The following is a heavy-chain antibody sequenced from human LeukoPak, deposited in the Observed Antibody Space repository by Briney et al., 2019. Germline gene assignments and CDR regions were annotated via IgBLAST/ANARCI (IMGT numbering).Heavy chain of an antibody. CDR2: ITPDLAIT. Sequence: SVKVSCKASGGTFSSYSISWVRQAPGQGPEWLGRITPDLAITDYAQKFRGRVTLTADKSTSTVYMELGSLTSEDTAAYYCARDSALRCSSTSCYFDYWGQGTLVTVSS. CDR1: GGTFSSYS. J-gene: IGHJ4*02. CDR3: ARDSALRCSSTSCYFDY. V-gene: IGHV1-69*04. D-gene: IGHD2-2*01.